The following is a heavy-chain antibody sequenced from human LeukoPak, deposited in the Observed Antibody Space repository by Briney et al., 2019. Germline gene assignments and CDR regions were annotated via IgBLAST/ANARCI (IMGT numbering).Heavy chain of an antibody. Sequence: PGGSLRLSCAASGFTFSSYSMNWVRQAPGKGLEWVSYISSSSSSTIYYADSVKGRFTISRDNAKNSLYLQMNSLRGEDTAVYYCARHLIAHSSYWYLGYWGQGTLVTVSS. V-gene: IGHV3-48*01. J-gene: IGHJ4*02. CDR3: ARHLIAHSSYWYLGY. D-gene: IGHD6-13*01. CDR1: GFTFSSYS. CDR2: ISSSSSSTI.